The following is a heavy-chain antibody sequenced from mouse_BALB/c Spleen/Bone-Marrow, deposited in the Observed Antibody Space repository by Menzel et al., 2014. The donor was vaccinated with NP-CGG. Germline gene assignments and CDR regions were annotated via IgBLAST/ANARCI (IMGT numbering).Heavy chain of an antibody. V-gene: IGHV1-18*01. CDR2: INPNIGGT. CDR3: ARRRFAY. Sequence: EVQLQQSGPGLVKPGASVKISCKPSGYTFTEYTIHWVKQSHGKSLEWIGNINPNIGGTTYNQKFKGKATLTVDMSSSTAYMDLRSLTSEDSAVYYCARRRFAYWGQGTLVTVSA. J-gene: IGHJ3*01. CDR1: GYTFTEYT.